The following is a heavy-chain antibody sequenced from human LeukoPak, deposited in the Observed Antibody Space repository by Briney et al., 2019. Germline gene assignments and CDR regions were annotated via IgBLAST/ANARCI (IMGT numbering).Heavy chain of an antibody. V-gene: IGHV4-59*01. CDR3: ARIRYYCDSSGYYPAFDI. Sequence: SETLSLTCTVSGGSISSYYWSWIRQPPGKGLEWIGYIYYSGSTNYNPSLKSRVTISVDTSKNQFSPKLSSVTAADTAVYYCARIRYYCDSSGYYPAFDIWGQGTMVTVSS. J-gene: IGHJ3*02. D-gene: IGHD3-22*01. CDR2: IYYSGST. CDR1: GGSISSYY.